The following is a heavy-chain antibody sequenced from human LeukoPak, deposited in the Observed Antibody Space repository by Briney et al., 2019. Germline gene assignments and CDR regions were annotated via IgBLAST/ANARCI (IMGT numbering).Heavy chain of an antibody. V-gene: IGHV1-18*01. J-gene: IGHJ4*02. CDR3: ARDLLLPGAVAGY. CDR2: ISGYNGNT. Sequence: ASVKVSCKASGYTFTSYGFSWVRQAPGQGLEWMGWISGYNGNTDYVQKLQGRVTMTRDTSTSTAYMELRSLRSDDTAVYYCARDLLLPGAVAGYWGQGTLVTVSS. D-gene: IGHD6-19*01. CDR1: GYTFTSYG.